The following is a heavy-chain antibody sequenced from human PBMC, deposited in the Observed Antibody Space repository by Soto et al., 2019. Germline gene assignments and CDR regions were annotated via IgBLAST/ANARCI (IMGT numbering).Heavy chain of an antibody. Sequence: GESLKISCQGNDYERNFRTNWIGWVRQLPGKGLEWMGIIYPLDSDTRYSPSFQGHVTISVDKSSGTAFLQWDGLKASDSAMYYCARVRGPRGTGYRYFDLWGRGTLVTVSS. J-gene: IGHJ2*01. CDR1: DYERNFRTNW. CDR3: ARVRGPRGTGYRYFDL. V-gene: IGHV5-51*01. CDR2: IYPLDSDT. D-gene: IGHD6-25*01.